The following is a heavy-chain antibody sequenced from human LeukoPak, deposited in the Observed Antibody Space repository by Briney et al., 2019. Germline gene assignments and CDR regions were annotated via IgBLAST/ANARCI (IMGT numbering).Heavy chain of an antibody. D-gene: IGHD6-19*01. Sequence: AGGSLRLSCAASGFTFSSYSMNWVRQAPGKGLEWVSSISSSSSYIYYADSVKGRFTISRDNAKNSLYLQMNSLRAEDTAVYYCARDIAVAPPTTDYWGQGTLVTVSS. J-gene: IGHJ4*02. V-gene: IGHV3-21*01. CDR2: ISSSSSYI. CDR1: GFTFSSYS. CDR3: ARDIAVAPPTTDY.